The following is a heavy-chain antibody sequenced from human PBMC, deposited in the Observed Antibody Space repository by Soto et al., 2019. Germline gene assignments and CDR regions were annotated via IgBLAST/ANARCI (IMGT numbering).Heavy chain of an antibody. J-gene: IGHJ6*01. CDR3: ARGGSSSDNGMDV. CDR2: ISSRSYTI. Sequence: EVQLVESGGGLVQPGGSLRLSCAASGFSFSTYSMNWVRQAPGKGLEWVSYISSRSYTIYYVDSVKGRFTISRDNAKKSLYLQMNRLRDEDTAVYYCARGGSSSDNGMDVWGQGTTVTVSS. CDR1: GFSFSTYS. V-gene: IGHV3-48*02. D-gene: IGHD6-6*01.